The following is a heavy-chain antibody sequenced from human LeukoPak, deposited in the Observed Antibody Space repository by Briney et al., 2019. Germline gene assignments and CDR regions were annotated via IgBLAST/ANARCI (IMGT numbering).Heavy chain of an antibody. CDR3: EIDPYYYHSSAYQGI. Sequence: GGTLRLSCSASVITFSHYAFHWVRQAPGKGLEYVSAISDNGGGTYYADDVKSRFSISRDNSKNTLYLQISSLRPEDTAVYYCEIDPYYYHSSAYQGIWGQGTLVTVSS. CDR1: VITFSHYA. V-gene: IGHV3-64D*08. D-gene: IGHD3-22*01. J-gene: IGHJ4*02. CDR2: ISDNGGGT.